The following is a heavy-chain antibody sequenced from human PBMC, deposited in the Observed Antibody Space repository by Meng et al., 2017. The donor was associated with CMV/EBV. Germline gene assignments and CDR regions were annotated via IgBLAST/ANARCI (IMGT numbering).Heavy chain of an antibody. CDR1: GFTFDDYG. D-gene: IGHD1-26*01. CDR2: INWNGGST. J-gene: IGHJ3*02. CDR3: AREWVLSRGRKQNAFDI. Sequence: ETLSLTCAASGFTFDDYGMSWVRQAPGKGLVWVSGINWNGGSTGYADSVKGRFTISRDNAKNSLYLQMNSLRAEDTALYHCAREWVLSRGRKQNAFDIWGQGTMVTVSS. V-gene: IGHV3-20*01.